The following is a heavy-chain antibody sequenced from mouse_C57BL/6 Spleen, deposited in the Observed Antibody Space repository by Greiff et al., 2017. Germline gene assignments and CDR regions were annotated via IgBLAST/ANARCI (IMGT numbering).Heavy chain of an antibody. CDR3: ESRTTVAAVWDFDD. CDR1: GYTFTSYW. CDR2: INPNSGST. J-gene: IGHJ1*03. V-gene: IGHV1-64*01. Sequence: QVQLQQPGAELVKPGASVKLSCKASGYTFTSYWMHWVKQRPGQGLEWIGMINPNSGSTNYNEKFKSKATLTVDKSSSTAYMQHSSLTSEDSAVYACESRTTVAAVWDFDDWGKGTTVTVSS. D-gene: IGHD1-1*01.